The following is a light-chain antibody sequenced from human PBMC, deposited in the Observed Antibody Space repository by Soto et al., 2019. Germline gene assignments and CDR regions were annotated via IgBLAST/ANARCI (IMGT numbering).Light chain of an antibody. Sequence: QSALTQPPSASGSPGQSVTISCTGTKNDIGVYDFVSWYQHHPGKAPRLIIYEVVQRPSGVPDRFSGSKSGNTASLTVSGLQAADEAYYFCKSYAGSHTYVFGSGTKVTVL. J-gene: IGLJ1*01. CDR1: KNDIGVYDF. CDR3: KSYAGSHTYV. V-gene: IGLV2-8*01. CDR2: EVV.